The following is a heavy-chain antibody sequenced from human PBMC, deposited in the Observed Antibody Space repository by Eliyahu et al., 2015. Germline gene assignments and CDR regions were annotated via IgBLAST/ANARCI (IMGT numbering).Heavy chain of an antibody. CDR2: FSSSSSYI. D-gene: IGHD2-15*01. J-gene: IGHJ1*01. CDR3: PRTNGYCSGGSCYTEEREYFQH. V-gene: IGHV3-21*01. Sequence: FSSSSSYIYYADSVKGRFTISRDNAKNSLYLQMNSLRAEDTAVYYCPRTNGYCSGGSCYTEEREYFQHWGQGTLVTVSS.